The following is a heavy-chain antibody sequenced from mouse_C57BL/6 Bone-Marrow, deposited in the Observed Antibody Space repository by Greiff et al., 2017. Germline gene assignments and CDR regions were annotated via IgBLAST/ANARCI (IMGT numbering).Heavy chain of an antibody. D-gene: IGHD2-1*01. CDR1: GYTFTDYE. J-gene: IGHJ3*01. V-gene: IGHV1-15*01. CDR3: TRRGAYGNFSWFAY. Sequence: VQLQQSGAELVRPGASVTLSCKASGYTFTDYEMHWVKQTPVHGLEWIGAIGPETGGTAYNQKFKGKALLTADKSSSTAYLELRSLTSEDSAVYYCTRRGAYGNFSWFAYWGQGTLVTVSA. CDR2: IGPETGGT.